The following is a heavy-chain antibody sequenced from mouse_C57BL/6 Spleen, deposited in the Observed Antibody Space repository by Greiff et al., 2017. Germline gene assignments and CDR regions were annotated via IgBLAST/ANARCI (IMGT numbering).Heavy chain of an antibody. CDR2: IDPSDSYT. Sequence: QVQLQQPGAELVKPGASVKLSCKASGYTFTSYWMQWVKQRPGQGLEWIGEIDPSDSYTNYNQKFKGKATLTVDTSSSTAYMQLSSLTSEDSAVYYCARGGSSGYTDWGQGTTLTVSS. J-gene: IGHJ2*01. CDR3: ARGGSSGYTD. V-gene: IGHV1-50*01. D-gene: IGHD3-2*02. CDR1: GYTFTSYW.